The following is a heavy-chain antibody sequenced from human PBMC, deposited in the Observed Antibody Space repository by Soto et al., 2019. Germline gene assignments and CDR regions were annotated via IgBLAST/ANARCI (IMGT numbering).Heavy chain of an antibody. V-gene: IGHV4-39*01. J-gene: IGHJ5*02. Sequence: PSETLSLTCTVSGGSISSSSYYWGWIRQPPGKGLEWIGSIYYSGSTYYNPSLKSRVTISVDTSKNQFSLKLSSVTAADTAVYFCARLNYYDSSGYYGNWFDPWGQGTLVTVSS. CDR3: ARLNYYDSSGYYGNWFDP. D-gene: IGHD3-22*01. CDR2: IYYSGST. CDR1: GGSISSSSYY.